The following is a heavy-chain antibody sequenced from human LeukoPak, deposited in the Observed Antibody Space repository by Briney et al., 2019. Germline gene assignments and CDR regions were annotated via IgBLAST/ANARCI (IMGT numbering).Heavy chain of an antibody. D-gene: IGHD2-21*01. CDR2: FDPEDGET. J-gene: IGHJ4*02. CDR3: ATPYCGGRGGVCFYDY. Sequence: ASVKVSCKVSGYTLTELSMHWVLQAPGKGLEGMGGFDPEDGETIYAQKFQGRVTMTEDTSTDTAYMELSSLRSEDTAVYYCATPYCGGRGGVCFYDYWGQGTLVTVSS. CDR1: GYTLTELS. V-gene: IGHV1-24*01.